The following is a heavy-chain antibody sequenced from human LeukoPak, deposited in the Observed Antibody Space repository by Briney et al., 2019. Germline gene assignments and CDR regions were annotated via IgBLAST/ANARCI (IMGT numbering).Heavy chain of an antibody. J-gene: IGHJ4*02. CDR2: ISYDGSNK. V-gene: IGHV3-30*04. CDR3: ARDRGYSKSPPGH. Sequence: PPGRSLRLSCAASGFTFSSYAMHWVRQAPGKGLEWVAVISYDGSNKYYADSVKGRFTISRDNSKNTLYLQMNSLRAEDTAVYYCARDRGYSKSPPGHWGQGTLVTVSS. CDR1: GFTFSSYA. D-gene: IGHD6-13*01.